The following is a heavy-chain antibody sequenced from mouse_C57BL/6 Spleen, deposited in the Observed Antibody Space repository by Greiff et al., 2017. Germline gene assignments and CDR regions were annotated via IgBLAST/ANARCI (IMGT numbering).Heavy chain of an antibody. J-gene: IGHJ2*01. CDR2: IYPGSGST. D-gene: IGHD2-2*01. Sequence: QVQLQQPGAELVKPGASVKMSCKASGYTFTSYWITWVKQRPGQGLEWIGDIYPGSGSTNYNEKFKSKATLTADTSSSTAYMQLSSLTSEDSAVYYCARVVTASYFDYWGQGTTLTVSS. CDR3: ARVVTASYFDY. CDR1: GYTFTSYW. V-gene: IGHV1-55*01.